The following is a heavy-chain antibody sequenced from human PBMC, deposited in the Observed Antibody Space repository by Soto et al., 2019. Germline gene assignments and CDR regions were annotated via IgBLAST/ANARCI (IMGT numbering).Heavy chain of an antibody. V-gene: IGHV1-69*12. D-gene: IGHD2-21*02. CDR1: GGTFSSYA. Sequence: QVQLVQSGAEVKKPGSSVKVSCKASGGTFSSYAISWVRQAPGQGLEWMGGIIPIFGTANYAQKFQGRVTITADESTRPAYMELSILRSEDTAVYYCARVGGYCGGDCYSSDFDYWGQGTLVTVSS. CDR3: ARVGGYCGGDCYSSDFDY. J-gene: IGHJ4*02. CDR2: IIPIFGTA.